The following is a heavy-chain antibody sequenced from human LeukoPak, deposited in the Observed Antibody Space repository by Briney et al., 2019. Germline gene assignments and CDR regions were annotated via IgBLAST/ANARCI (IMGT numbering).Heavy chain of an antibody. Sequence: GASVKVSCKASGYTFTGYYMHWVRQAPGQGLEWMGRINPNSGGTNYAQKFQGRVTMTRDTSTSTVYMELSSLRSEDTTVYYCARTGGGVIVHWFDPWGQGTLVTVSS. CDR3: ARTGGGVIVHWFDP. J-gene: IGHJ5*02. CDR1: GYTFTGYY. CDR2: INPNSGGT. V-gene: IGHV1-2*06. D-gene: IGHD3-16*02.